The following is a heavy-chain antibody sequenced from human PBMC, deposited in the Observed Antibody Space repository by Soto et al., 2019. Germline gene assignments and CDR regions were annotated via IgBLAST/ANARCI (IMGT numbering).Heavy chain of an antibody. J-gene: IGHJ2*01. V-gene: IGHV3-33*01. CDR3: ARVKYSSFNWYFDL. D-gene: IGHD6-6*01. CDR2: IWYDGSNK. Sequence: VAVIWYDGSNKYYADSVKGRFTISRDNSKNTLYLQMNSLRAEDTAVYYCARVKYSSFNWYFDLWGRGTLVTVSS.